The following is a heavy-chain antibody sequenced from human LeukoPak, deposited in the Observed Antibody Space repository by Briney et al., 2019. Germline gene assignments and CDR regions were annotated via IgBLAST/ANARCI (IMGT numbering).Heavy chain of an antibody. Sequence: SETLSLTCAVYGGSFSGYYWTWIRQPPGKGLEWIGEIYDSRSTNYNPSLKSRVTISVDTSKNQFSLKLTSVTAADTAVYYCVGCSYDSSSSGYYYAFDYWGQGTLVTVSS. CDR2: IYDSRST. CDR3: VGCSYDSSSSGYYYAFDY. D-gene: IGHD3-22*01. CDR1: GGSFSGYY. J-gene: IGHJ4*02. V-gene: IGHV4-34*01.